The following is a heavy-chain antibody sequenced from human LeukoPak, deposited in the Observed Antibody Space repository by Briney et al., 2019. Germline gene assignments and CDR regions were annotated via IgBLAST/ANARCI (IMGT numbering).Heavy chain of an antibody. Sequence: GGSLRLSCAASGFTFSSYWMSWVRQAPGKGLEWVGRIKSKGDGGTTDYAAPVKGRFAISRDDSKNTLYLQMNSQKTEDTAMYYCTTDDPLNTSWGQGTLVTVSS. CDR3: TTDDPLNTS. CDR2: IKSKGDGGTT. CDR1: GFTFSSYW. J-gene: IGHJ4*02. V-gene: IGHV3-15*01. D-gene: IGHD5-18*01.